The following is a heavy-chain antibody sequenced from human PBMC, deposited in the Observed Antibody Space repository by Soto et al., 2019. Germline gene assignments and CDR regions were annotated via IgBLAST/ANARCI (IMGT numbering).Heavy chain of an antibody. CDR1: GGSFSGYY. Sequence: PSETLSLTCAVYGGSFSGYYWSWIRQPPGKGLEWIGEINHSGSTNYNPSLKSRVTISVDTSKNQFSLKLSSVTAADTAVYYCASSGYYDYVWGSYRYKPSDYWGQGTLVTVSS. D-gene: IGHD3-16*02. CDR3: ASSGYYDYVWGSYRYKPSDY. J-gene: IGHJ4*02. V-gene: IGHV4-34*01. CDR2: INHSGST.